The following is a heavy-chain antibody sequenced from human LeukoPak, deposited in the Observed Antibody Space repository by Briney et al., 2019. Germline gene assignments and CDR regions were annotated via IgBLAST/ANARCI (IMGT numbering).Heavy chain of an antibody. CDR2: ISSSSSTI. CDR3: ARDEGYSYGLPPGFDY. CDR1: GFTFSSYS. J-gene: IGHJ4*02. Sequence: GGSLRLSCAASGFTFSSYSMNWVRQAPGKGLEWVSYISSSSSTIYYADSVKGRFTISRDNAKNSLYLQMNSLRAEDTAVYYCARDEGYSYGLPPGFDYWGQGTLATVSS. D-gene: IGHD5-18*01. V-gene: IGHV3-48*01.